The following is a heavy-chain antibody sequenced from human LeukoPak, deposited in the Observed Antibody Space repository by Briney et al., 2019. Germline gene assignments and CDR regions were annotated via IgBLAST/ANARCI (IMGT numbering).Heavy chain of an antibody. CDR1: GFAFSSYA. CDR2: ISGTGSTT. J-gene: IGHJ6*03. Sequence: GGSLRLSCAASGFAFSSYAMSWVRQAPGTGLEWVSLISGTGSTTYYADSVKGRFTIPRDNSKNTLYLQMNSLRVGDTAVYYCAKKAAAGYYSYYMDVWGKGTTVTVS. CDR3: AKKAAAGYYSYYMDV. V-gene: IGHV3-23*01. D-gene: IGHD6-13*01.